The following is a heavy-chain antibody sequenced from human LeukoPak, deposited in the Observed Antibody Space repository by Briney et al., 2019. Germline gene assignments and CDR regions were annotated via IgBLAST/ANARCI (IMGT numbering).Heavy chain of an antibody. J-gene: IGHJ3*02. D-gene: IGHD3-22*01. CDR3: ARDCMIVGCDI. CDR1: GFTFSSYS. V-gene: IGHV3-21*01. CDR2: ISSSSSYI. Sequence: GGSLRLSCAASGFTFSSYSMNWVRQAPGKGLEWVSSISSSSSYIYYADSVKGRFTISRDNAKNSLYLQMNSLRAEDTAVYYCARDCMIVGCDIWGQGTMVTVSS.